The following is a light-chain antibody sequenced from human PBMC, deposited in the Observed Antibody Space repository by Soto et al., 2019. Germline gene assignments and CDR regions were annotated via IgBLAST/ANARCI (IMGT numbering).Light chain of an antibody. V-gene: IGKV3-20*01. CDR3: QQYGSSPRT. J-gene: IGKJ1*01. Sequence: EILLTQYPGTLSLSPGERATLSCRASQSITNNYLAWYQQKPCQAPRLLIYGASSRATGIPDRFSGSGYGTDFAITISRLETEDFEVYYCQQYGSSPRTFGQGTKVDIK. CDR1: QSITNNY. CDR2: GAS.